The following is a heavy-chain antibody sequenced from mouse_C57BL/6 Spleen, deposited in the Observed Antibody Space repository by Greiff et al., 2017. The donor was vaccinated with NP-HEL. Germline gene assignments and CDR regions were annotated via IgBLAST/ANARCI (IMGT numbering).Heavy chain of an antibody. CDR2: IDPENGDT. CDR3: TKTTVVEDWYFDV. V-gene: IGHV14-4*01. D-gene: IGHD1-1*01. J-gene: IGHJ1*03. Sequence: EVKLEESGAELVRPGASVKLSCTASGFNIKDDYMHWVKQRPEQGLEWIGWIDPENGDTEYASKFQGKATITADTSSNTAYLQLSSLTSEDTAVYYCTKTTVVEDWYFDVWGTGTTVTVSS. CDR1: GFNIKDDY.